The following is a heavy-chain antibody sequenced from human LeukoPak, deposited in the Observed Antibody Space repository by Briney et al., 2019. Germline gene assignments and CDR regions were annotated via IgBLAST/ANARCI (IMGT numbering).Heavy chain of an antibody. V-gene: IGHV3-49*04. CDR2: IRSKAYGGTT. J-gene: IGHJ4*02. CDR1: GFTFGDYA. Sequence: PGGSLRLSCTASGFTFGDYAMSWVRQAPGKGLEWVGFIRSKAYGGTTEYAASVKGRFTISRDDSKSIAYLQMNSLKTEGTAVYYCTRDGSMGYDSSGYYCPSNFDYWGQGTLVTVSS. CDR3: TRDGSMGYDSSGYYCPSNFDY. D-gene: IGHD3-22*01.